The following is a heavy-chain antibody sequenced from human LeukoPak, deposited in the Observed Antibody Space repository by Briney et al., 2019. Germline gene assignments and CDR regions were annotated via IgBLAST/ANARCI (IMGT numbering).Heavy chain of an antibody. CDR3: TTDPAVAGLDY. D-gene: IGHD6-19*01. CDR2: ISANGGDT. V-gene: IGHV3-23*01. CDR1: GFTFSSYA. J-gene: IGHJ4*02. Sequence: GGSLRLSCTASGFTFSSYAMCWVRQAPGKGLEWVSCISANGGDTYYADSVKARFTVSRDNSKNTLYLQMNSLRAEDTAVYYCTTDPAVAGLDYWGQGTLVTVSS.